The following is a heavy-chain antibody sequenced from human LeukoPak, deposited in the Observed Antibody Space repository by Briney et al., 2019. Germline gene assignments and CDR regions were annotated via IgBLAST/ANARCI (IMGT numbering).Heavy chain of an antibody. Sequence: GGSLRLSCAASGFTVSSNYMSWVRQAPGKGLEWVSVIYSGGSTYYADSVKGRFTISRDNSKNTLYLQMNSLRAEDTAVYYCASWPGGWYGEDSWGQGTLVTVSS. CDR1: GFTVSSNY. CDR3: ASWPGGWYGEDS. V-gene: IGHV3-53*01. CDR2: IYSGGST. J-gene: IGHJ4*02. D-gene: IGHD6-19*01.